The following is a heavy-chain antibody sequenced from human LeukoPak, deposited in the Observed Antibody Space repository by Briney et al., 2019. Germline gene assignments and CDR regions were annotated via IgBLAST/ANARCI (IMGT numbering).Heavy chain of an antibody. CDR1: GFTFSSYG. V-gene: IGHV3-30*02. Sequence: PGGSLRLSCAASGFTFSSYGMYWVRQAPGKGLEWVAFIRYDGSNKYYADSVKGRFTISRDNSKNTLYLQMNSLRAEDTAVYYCAKDRRGANWFDPWGQGTLVTVSS. CDR3: AKDRRGANWFDP. CDR2: IRYDGSNK. D-gene: IGHD1-26*01. J-gene: IGHJ5*02.